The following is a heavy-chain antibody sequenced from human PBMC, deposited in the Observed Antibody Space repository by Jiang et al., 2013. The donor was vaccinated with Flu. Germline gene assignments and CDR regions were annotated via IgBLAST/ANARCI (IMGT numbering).Heavy chain of an antibody. J-gene: IGHJ2*01. V-gene: IGHV4-39*01. CDR3: ARTGNGGNLYWYFDL. CDR1: GGSISSSSYY. CDR2: IYYSGST. Sequence: GLVKPSETLSLTCTVSGGSISSSSYYWGWIRQPPGKGLEWIGSIYYSGSTYYNPSLKSRVTISVDTSKNQFSLKLSSVTAADTAVYYCARTGNGGNLYWYFDLWGRGTLVTVSS. D-gene: IGHD4-23*01.